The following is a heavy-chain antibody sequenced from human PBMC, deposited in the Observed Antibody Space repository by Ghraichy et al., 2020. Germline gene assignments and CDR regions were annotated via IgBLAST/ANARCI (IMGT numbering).Heavy chain of an antibody. Sequence: TLSLTCAISGDSVSSNGVAWNWIRQSPSRGLEWLGRTYYTSKWYRDYAVSVKSRITINPDTSKNQFSLQLNSVTPEDTAVYYCARERGNTLGFWGQGTLVAVSS. CDR2: TYYTSKWYR. CDR1: GDSVSSNGVA. J-gene: IGHJ4*02. CDR3: ARERGNTLGF. V-gene: IGHV6-1*01. D-gene: IGHD4-23*01.